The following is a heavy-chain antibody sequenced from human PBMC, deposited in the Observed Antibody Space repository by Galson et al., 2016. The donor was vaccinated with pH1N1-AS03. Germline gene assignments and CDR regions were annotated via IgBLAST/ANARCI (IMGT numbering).Heavy chain of an antibody. Sequence: ETLSLTCTVSGGSVSSGGYYWRWLRQPPGERLEWIAYIYYTGATNYNPSLKSRVTISIDTSKNQFSLNLSSVTAADTAVYFCARERVYSDIRHPCDIWGQGTMVTVSS. CDR1: GGSVSSGGYY. J-gene: IGHJ3*02. V-gene: IGHV4-61*08. CDR2: IYYTGAT. D-gene: IGHD3-22*01. CDR3: ARERVYSDIRHPCDI.